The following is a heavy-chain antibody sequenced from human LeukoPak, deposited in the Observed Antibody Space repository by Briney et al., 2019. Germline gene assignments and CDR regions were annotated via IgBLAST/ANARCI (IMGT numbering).Heavy chain of an antibody. CDR1: GGSISSGSYY. J-gene: IGHJ3*02. Sequence: SETLSLTCTVSGGSISSGSYYWSWIRQPAGKGLEWIGRIYTSGSTNYNPSLKSRVTISVDTSKNQFSLKLSSVTAADTAVYYCARVRAAHDAFDIWGQGTMVTVSS. CDR3: ARVRAAHDAFDI. CDR2: IYTSGST. D-gene: IGHD2-15*01. V-gene: IGHV4-61*02.